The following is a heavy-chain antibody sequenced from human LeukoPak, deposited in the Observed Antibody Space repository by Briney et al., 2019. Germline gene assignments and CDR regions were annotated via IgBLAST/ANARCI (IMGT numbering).Heavy chain of an antibody. CDR2: IYSGGST. V-gene: IGHV3-66*01. CDR1: GFSFSGYA. CDR3: ATGRSCTTCYLPDY. D-gene: IGHD2-2*01. J-gene: IGHJ4*02. Sequence: GGSLRLSCEASGFSFSGYAMSWVRQAPGKGLEWVSVIYSGGSTYYADSVKGRFTISRDNSKNTLYLQMNSLRAEDTAVYHCATGRSCTTCYLPDYWGQGTLVTVSS.